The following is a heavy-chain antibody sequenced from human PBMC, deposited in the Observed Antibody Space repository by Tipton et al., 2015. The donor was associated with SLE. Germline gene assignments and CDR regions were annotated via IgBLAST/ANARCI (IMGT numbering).Heavy chain of an antibody. D-gene: IGHD6-13*01. CDR3: AREGAAAGSLLDY. CDR1: GQSINGNDYL. Sequence: TLSLTCTVSGQSINGNDYLWTWIRQLPGKGLEWIGYIYDTGSSSYNPSLKSRLTMSVDTSKNHFSLRLSSVTAADTAVYYCAREGAAAGSLLDYWGQGTLVTVSS. J-gene: IGHJ4*02. V-gene: IGHV4-31*03. CDR2: IYDTGSS.